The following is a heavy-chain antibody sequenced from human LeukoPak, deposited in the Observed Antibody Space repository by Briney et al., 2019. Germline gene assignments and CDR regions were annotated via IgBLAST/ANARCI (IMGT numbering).Heavy chain of an antibody. Sequence: GGSLRLSCAASGFTFSSYSMNWVRQAPGKGLEWVSSISSSSSYIYYADSVKGRFTISRDNAKNSLYLQMNSLRAEDTAVYYCARGIHSGSYYSDYWGQGTLVTVSS. J-gene: IGHJ4*02. CDR3: ARGIHSGSYYSDY. V-gene: IGHV3-21*01. D-gene: IGHD1-26*01. CDR1: GFTFSSYS. CDR2: ISSSSSYI.